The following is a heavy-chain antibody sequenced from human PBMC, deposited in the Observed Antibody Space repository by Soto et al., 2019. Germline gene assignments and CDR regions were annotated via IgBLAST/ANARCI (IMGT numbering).Heavy chain of an antibody. V-gene: IGHV1-2*04. Sequence: ASVKVSCKALGYTFTVYYVHWVRQAPGQGLEWMGWINPNSGATKYAQKFQDWVTMTRDTSISTAYMELRRLRSDDTAVYYCARVAGYCRGDTCYSYSLDLWGQGTMVTVSS. CDR1: GYTFTVYY. D-gene: IGHD2-15*01. CDR3: ARVAGYCRGDTCYSYSLDL. J-gene: IGHJ3*01. CDR2: INPNSGAT.